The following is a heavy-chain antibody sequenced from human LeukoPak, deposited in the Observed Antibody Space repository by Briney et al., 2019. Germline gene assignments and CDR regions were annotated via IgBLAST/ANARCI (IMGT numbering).Heavy chain of an antibody. CDR3: ARAILYYYGSGSYYNVYWFDP. CDR2: IYTSGST. Sequence: SETLSLTCTVSGGSISSGSYYWSWIRQPAGKGLEWIGRIYTSGSTNYNPSLKSRVTISVDTSKNQFSLKLSSVTAADTAVYYCARAILYYYGSGSYYNVYWFDPWGQGTLVTVSS. D-gene: IGHD3-10*01. V-gene: IGHV4-61*02. J-gene: IGHJ5*02. CDR1: GGSISSGSYY.